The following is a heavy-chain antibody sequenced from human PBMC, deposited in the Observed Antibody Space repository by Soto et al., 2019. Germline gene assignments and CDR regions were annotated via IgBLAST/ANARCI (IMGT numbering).Heavy chain of an antibody. V-gene: IGHV4-39*01. CDR1: GGSISSSSYY. CDR3: ARLYCSSTSCYTFDY. J-gene: IGHJ4*02. CDR2: IYYSGST. D-gene: IGHD2-2*02. Sequence: SETLSLTCTVSGGSISSSSYYWGWIRQPPGKGLEWIGSIYYSGSTYYNPSLKSRVTISVDTSKNQFSLKLSSVTAADTAVYYCARLYCSSTSCYTFDYWGQLTLVTVSS.